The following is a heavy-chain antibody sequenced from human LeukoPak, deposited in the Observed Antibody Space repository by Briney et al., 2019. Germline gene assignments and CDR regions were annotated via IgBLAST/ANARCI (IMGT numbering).Heavy chain of an antibody. CDR1: GFTVSSNY. D-gene: IGHD6-13*01. CDR2: ISYDGSNK. V-gene: IGHV3-30-3*01. J-gene: IGHJ4*02. CDR3: AREYSSPSFAFGY. Sequence: PGGSLRLSCAASGFTVSSNYMSWVRQAPGKGLEWVAVISYDGSNKYYADSVKGRFTISRDNSKNTLYLQMNSLRAEDTAVYYCAREYSSPSFAFGYWGQGTLVTVSS.